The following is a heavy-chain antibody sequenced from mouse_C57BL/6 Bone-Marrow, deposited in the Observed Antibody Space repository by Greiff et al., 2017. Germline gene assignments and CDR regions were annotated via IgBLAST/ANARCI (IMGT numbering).Heavy chain of an antibody. CDR3: TYFPSGSSYCY. CDR2: IDPENGDT. V-gene: IGHV14-4*01. CDR1: GFNIKDDY. Sequence: EVQLQQSGAELVRPGASVKLSCTASGFNIKDDYMHWVKQRPEQGLEWIGWIDPENGDTEYASKFQGKATITADTSSNTAYLQLSSLTSEDTAVYYCTYFPSGSSYCYWGQGTTLTVSS. D-gene: IGHD1-1*01. J-gene: IGHJ2*01.